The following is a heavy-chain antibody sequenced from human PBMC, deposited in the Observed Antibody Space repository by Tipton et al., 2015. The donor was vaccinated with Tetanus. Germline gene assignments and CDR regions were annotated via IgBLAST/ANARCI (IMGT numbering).Heavy chain of an antibody. V-gene: IGHV1-8*01. D-gene: IGHD5-24*01. Sequence: QMQLVQSGAEVKKPGASVKVSCKASGYTFTSYDINWVRQATGQGLEWMGWMNPNSGNTGYAQKFQGRVTMTRNTSISTAYMELSSLRSEDTAVYYCARGGYVEMATIKTPRTSYYYYYGMDVWGQGTTVTVSS. CDR1: GYTFTSYD. CDR3: ARGGYVEMATIKTPRTSYYYYYGMDV. J-gene: IGHJ6*02. CDR2: MNPNSGNT.